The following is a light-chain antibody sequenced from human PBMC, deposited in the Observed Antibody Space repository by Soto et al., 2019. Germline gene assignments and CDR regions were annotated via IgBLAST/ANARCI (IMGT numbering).Light chain of an antibody. J-gene: IGKJ5*01. CDR1: QGISSY. CDR2: AVS. CDR3: QQLNSYST. V-gene: IGKV1-9*01. Sequence: DIQLTQSPSFLSASVGDRVTITCRASQGISSYLAWYQQKPGKAPKLLIYAVSTLQSGVPSRFSGSGSGTEFTLTISSLQPEDFATYYCQQLNSYSTFGQGTRLEIK.